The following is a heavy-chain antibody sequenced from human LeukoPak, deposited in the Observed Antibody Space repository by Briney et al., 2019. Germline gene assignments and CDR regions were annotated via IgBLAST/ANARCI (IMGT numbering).Heavy chain of an antibody. CDR3: TRREQWLVRRSGMDV. Sequence: GRSLRLSCAASGFTFSSYAMHWVRQAPGKGLEWVTVISYDGSNKYYADSVKGRFTISRDNSKNTAYLQMNSLKTEDTAVYYCTRREQWLVRRSGMDVWGQGTTVTVSS. CDR2: ISYDGSNK. D-gene: IGHD6-19*01. CDR1: GFTFSSYA. V-gene: IGHV3-30-3*01. J-gene: IGHJ6*02.